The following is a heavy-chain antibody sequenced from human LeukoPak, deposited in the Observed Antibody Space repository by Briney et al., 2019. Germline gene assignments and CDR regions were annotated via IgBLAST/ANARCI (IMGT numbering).Heavy chain of an antibody. CDR2: IYYSGTT. CDR1: GGSISSISYY. D-gene: IGHD3-22*01. J-gene: IGHJ5*02. CDR3: ARQFHGSGYVDDL. Sequence: SETLSLTCSVSGGSISSISYYWGWIRRPPGKGLEWIASIYYSGTTHYNPSLSSRVTMSVDTSKNQFSLKLSAVTAADAAVYYCARQFHGSGYVDDLWGQGTLVTVSS. V-gene: IGHV4-39*01.